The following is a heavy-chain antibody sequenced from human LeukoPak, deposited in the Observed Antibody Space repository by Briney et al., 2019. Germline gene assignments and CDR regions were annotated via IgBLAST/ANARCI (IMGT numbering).Heavy chain of an antibody. Sequence: GGSLRLSCAASGFTFSSYAMSGVRQAPGKGLEWVSAISGGGGSTYYADSVKGRFTISRDNSKNTLYLQMNSLRAEDTAVYYCAKGGRYTPLLFDYWGQGTLVTVSS. CDR2: ISGGGGST. V-gene: IGHV3-23*01. D-gene: IGHD5-24*01. J-gene: IGHJ4*02. CDR3: AKGGRYTPLLFDY. CDR1: GFTFSSYA.